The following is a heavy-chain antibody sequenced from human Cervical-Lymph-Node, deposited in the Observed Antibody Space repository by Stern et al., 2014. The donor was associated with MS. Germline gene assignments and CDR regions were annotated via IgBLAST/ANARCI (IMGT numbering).Heavy chain of an antibody. CDR1: GFTVSGDY. CDR3: ARDTSSPERSDW. J-gene: IGHJ4*02. V-gene: IGHV3-53*01. CDR2: RTNVGST. D-gene: IGHD1-1*01. Sequence: EDPLVEYGGGVIQPGGSLRLSCTASGFTVSGDYMTWVRQAPGKALEWVSLRTNVGSTFYTDSVKGRFTISRDDSKNTVYLHMTSLRAEDTAMYYCARDTSSPERSDWWGQGTLVTVSS.